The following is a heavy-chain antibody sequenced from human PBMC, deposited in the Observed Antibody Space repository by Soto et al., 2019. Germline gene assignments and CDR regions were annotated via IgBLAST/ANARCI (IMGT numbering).Heavy chain of an antibody. J-gene: IGHJ5*02. CDR1: GGSISSYY. Sequence: SETLSLTCTVSGGSISSYYWSWIRQPPGKGLEWIGYIYYSGSTNYNPSLKSRVTISVDTSKNQFSLKLSSVTAADTAAYYCARARLSRSWWFDPWGQGTLVTVPQ. CDR2: IYYSGST. V-gene: IGHV4-59*01. CDR3: ARARLSRSWWFDP. D-gene: IGHD3-10*01.